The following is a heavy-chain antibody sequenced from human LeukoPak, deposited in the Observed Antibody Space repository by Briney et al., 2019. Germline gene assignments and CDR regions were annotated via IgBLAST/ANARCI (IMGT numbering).Heavy chain of an antibody. J-gene: IGHJ3*02. CDR3: ARDLGAARPFQGEAFDI. D-gene: IGHD6-6*01. CDR1: GGSISSGGYY. CDR2: IYHSGST. V-gene: IGHV4-30-2*01. Sequence: SETLSLTCTVSGGSISSGGYYWSWIRQPPGKGLEWIGYIYHSGSTYYNPSLKSRVTISVDRSKNQFSLKLSSVTAADTAVYYCARDLGAARPFQGEAFDIWGQGTMVTVSS.